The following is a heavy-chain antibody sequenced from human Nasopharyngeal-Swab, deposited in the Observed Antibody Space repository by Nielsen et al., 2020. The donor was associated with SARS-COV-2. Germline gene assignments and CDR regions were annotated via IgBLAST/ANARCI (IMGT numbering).Heavy chain of an antibody. J-gene: IGHJ6*02. D-gene: IGHD4-17*01. CDR2: IYYSGST. CDR1: GGSVSSGSYY. Sequence: LRLSCTVSGGSVSSGSYYWSWIRQPPGKGLEWIGYIYYSGSTNYNPSLKSRVTISVDTSKNQFSLKLSSVTAADTAVYYCARDLLYGDFYYYYGMDVWGQGTTVTVSS. CDR3: ARDLLYGDFYYYYGMDV. V-gene: IGHV4-61*01.